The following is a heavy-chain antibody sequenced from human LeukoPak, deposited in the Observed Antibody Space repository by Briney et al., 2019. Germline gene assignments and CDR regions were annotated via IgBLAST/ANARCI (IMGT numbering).Heavy chain of an antibody. CDR1: GFTFSSYW. CDR3: AKAPVTTCSGAYCYPFDY. Sequence: GGSLRLSCAASGFTFSSYWMHWVRQAPGKGLVWVSRINSDGSSTSYADSVKGRFTISRDNAKNTLYLQMNSLRAEDAAVYYCAKAPVTTCSGAYCYPFDYWGQGTLVTVSS. J-gene: IGHJ4*02. CDR2: INSDGSST. D-gene: IGHD2-15*01. V-gene: IGHV3-74*01.